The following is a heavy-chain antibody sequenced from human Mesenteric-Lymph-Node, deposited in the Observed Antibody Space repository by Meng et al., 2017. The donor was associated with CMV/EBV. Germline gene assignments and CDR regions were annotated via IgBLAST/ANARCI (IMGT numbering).Heavy chain of an antibody. J-gene: IGHJ4*02. CDR1: GYSFTTYW. CDR3: ARHEYSSSSGNFDY. V-gene: IGHV5-51*01. D-gene: IGHD6-6*01. CDR2: IYPGDSDT. Sequence: GGSLRLSCKGSGYSFTTYWIGWVRQMPGKGLEWMGIIYPGDSDTRYSPSFQGQVTISADKSISTAYLQWRSLKASDTAMYYCARHEYSSSSGNFDYWGQGTLVTVSS.